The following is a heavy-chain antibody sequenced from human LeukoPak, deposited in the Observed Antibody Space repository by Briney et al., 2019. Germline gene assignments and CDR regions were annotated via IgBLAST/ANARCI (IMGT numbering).Heavy chain of an antibody. CDR2: ISGSGGST. D-gene: IGHD2-2*01. Sequence: GGSLRLSCGASGFTFSSYAMSWVRQAPGKGLEWVSAISGSGGSTYDADSVKGRFTISRDNSKNTLYLQMNSLRAEDTAVYYCARGVVPAAMRYWYFDLWGRGTLVTVSS. J-gene: IGHJ2*01. CDR1: GFTFSSYA. CDR3: ARGVVPAAMRYWYFDL. V-gene: IGHV3-23*01.